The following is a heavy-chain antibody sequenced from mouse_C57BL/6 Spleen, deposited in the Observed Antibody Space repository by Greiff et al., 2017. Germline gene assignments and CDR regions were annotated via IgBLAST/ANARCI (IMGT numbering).Heavy chain of an antibody. Sequence: QVQLKQSGAELARPGASVKLSCKASGYTFTSYGISWVKQRTGQGLEWIGEIYPRSGNTYYNEKFKGKATLTADKSSSTAYMELRSLTSEDSAVYFCARWGFTPRDFDYWGQGTTLTVSS. D-gene: IGHD3-1*01. V-gene: IGHV1-81*01. J-gene: IGHJ2*01. CDR1: GYTFTSYG. CDR3: ARWGFTPRDFDY. CDR2: IYPRSGNT.